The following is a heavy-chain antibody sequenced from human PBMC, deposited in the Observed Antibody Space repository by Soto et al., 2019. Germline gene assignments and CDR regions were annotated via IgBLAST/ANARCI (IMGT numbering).Heavy chain of an antibody. V-gene: IGHV1-18*01. CDR3: ARWRDGYFDY. CDR2: ISTHNGNT. J-gene: IGHJ4*02. Sequence: QVQLVQSGAEVRKPGASVNMSCRTSGYSFTSYGLSWVRQAPGQGLEWMGWISTHNGNTNTAYQLQGRATVTADTSTSTAYMELRSLRSDDTAVYYCARWRDGYFDYWGQGTLVTVSS. CDR1: GYSFTSYG.